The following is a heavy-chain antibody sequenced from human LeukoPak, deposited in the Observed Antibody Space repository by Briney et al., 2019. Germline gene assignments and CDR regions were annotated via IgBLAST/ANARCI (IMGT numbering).Heavy chain of an antibody. CDR3: TASLYCSGGSCPNWFDP. CDR1: GFTSSGSA. CDR2: IRSKANSYAT. D-gene: IGHD2-15*01. V-gene: IGHV3-73*01. J-gene: IGHJ5*02. Sequence: PGGSLRLSCAASGFTSSGSAMHWVRQASGKGLEWVGRIRSKANSYATAYAASVKGRFTISRDDSKNTAYLQMNSLKTEDTAVYYCTASLYCSGGSCPNWFDPWGQGTLVTVSS.